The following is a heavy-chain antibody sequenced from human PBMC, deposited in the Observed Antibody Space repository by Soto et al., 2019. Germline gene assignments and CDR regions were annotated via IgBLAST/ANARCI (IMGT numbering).Heavy chain of an antibody. Sequence: SVKVSCKASGGTFSSYAISWVRQAPGQGLEWTGGIIPIFGTANYAQKFQGRVTITADESTSTAYMELSSLRSEDTAVYYCARDGSYYYDSSGPSYGMDVWGQGTTVTVTS. CDR2: IIPIFGTA. CDR1: GGTFSSYA. CDR3: ARDGSYYYDSSGPSYGMDV. D-gene: IGHD3-22*01. V-gene: IGHV1-69*13. J-gene: IGHJ6*02.